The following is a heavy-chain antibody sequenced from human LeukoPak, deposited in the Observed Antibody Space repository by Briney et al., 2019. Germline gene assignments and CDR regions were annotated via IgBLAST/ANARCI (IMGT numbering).Heavy chain of an antibody. CDR3: AKVSASSWLGAFDI. J-gene: IGHJ3*02. D-gene: IGHD6-13*01. V-gene: IGHV3-43*02. CDR2: ISGDGGST. Sequence: GGSLRLSCAASGFTFDDYALHCVRQAPGKGLEWVSLISGDGGSTYYADSVKGRFTISRDNSKNYLYLQMNSLRTEDTALYYCAKVSASSWLGAFDIWGQGTMVTVSS. CDR1: GFTFDDYA.